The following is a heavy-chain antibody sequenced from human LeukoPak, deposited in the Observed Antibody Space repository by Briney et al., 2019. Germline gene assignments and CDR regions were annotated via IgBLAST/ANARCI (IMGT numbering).Heavy chain of an antibody. CDR2: ISYDGSNK. J-gene: IGHJ4*02. Sequence: GRSLKLSCAASGFTFSSYAMHWVRQAPGKGLEWVAVISYDGSNKYYADSVKGRFTISRDNSKNSLYLQMNSLRAEDTAVYYCARDLGYWGQGTLVTVSS. CDR3: ARDLGY. V-gene: IGHV3-30-3*01. CDR1: GFTFSSYA.